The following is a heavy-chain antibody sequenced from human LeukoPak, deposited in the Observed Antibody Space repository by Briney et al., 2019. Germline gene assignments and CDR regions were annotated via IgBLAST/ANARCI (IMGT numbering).Heavy chain of an antibody. CDR1: GYSISSGYY. V-gene: IGHV4-38-2*02. D-gene: IGHD3-3*01. J-gene: IGHJ3*02. CDR2: IYHSGST. Sequence: KTSETLSLTCTVSGYSISSGYYWGWIRQPPGKGLEWIGSIYHSGSTYYNPSLKSRVTISVDTSKNQFSLKLSSVTAADTAVYYCARPGGSFWGGGSYAFDIWGQGTMVTVSS. CDR3: ARPGGSFWGGGSYAFDI.